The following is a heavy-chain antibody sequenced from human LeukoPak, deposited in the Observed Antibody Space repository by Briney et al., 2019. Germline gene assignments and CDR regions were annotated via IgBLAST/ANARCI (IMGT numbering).Heavy chain of an antibody. J-gene: IGHJ4*02. CDR3: ARRAGAYSHPYDY. Sequence: GGSLRLSCAASGFTFSTYGMYWVRQAPGKGLEWVAFVRYDGSRIYYAESVKGRFTLSRDISKNTLYLQMNSLRAEDTAVYYCARRAGAYSHPYDYWGQGTLVTVSS. CDR1: GFTFSTYG. CDR2: VRYDGSRI. V-gene: IGHV3-30*02. D-gene: IGHD4/OR15-4a*01.